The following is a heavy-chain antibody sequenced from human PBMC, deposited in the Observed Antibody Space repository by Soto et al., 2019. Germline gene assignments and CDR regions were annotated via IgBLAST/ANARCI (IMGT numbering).Heavy chain of an antibody. CDR1: GYTFTSYG. J-gene: IGHJ6*02. D-gene: IGHD3-3*01. V-gene: IGHV1-18*04. CDR3: ARYYDFWSGYSLEYYYGMDV. CDR2: ISAYNGNT. Sequence: VASVKVSCKASGYTFTSYGISWVRQAPGQGLEWMGWISAYNGNTNYAQKLQGRVTMTTDTSTSTAYVELRSLRSDDTAVYYCARYYDFWSGYSLEYYYGMDVWGQGTTVTVSS.